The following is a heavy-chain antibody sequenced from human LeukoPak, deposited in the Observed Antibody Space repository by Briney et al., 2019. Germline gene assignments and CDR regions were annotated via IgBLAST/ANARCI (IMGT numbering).Heavy chain of an antibody. V-gene: IGHV3-15*01. J-gene: IGHJ4*02. CDR3: TTDRCSSTSCRPTDY. CDR1: GFTFSNAW. Sequence: GGSLRLSCAASGFTFSNAWMSWVRQAPGKGLEWVGRIKSKTDGGTTDYAAPVKGRFTISRDDSKSTLYLQMNSLKTEDTAVYYCTTDRCSSTSCRPTDYWGQGTLVTVSS. CDR2: IKSKTDGGTT. D-gene: IGHD2-2*01.